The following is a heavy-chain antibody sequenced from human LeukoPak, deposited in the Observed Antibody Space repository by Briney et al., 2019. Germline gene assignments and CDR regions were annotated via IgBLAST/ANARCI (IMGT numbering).Heavy chain of an antibody. J-gene: IGHJ3*02. CDR1: GFTFSSHS. D-gene: IGHD3-3*01. CDR2: MTVTNRI. CDR3: ARAQTLFWEFDGFDI. V-gene: IGHV3-69-1*01. Sequence: GGSLRLSCAAPGFTFSSHSINWVRQAPGKGLEWIATMTVTNRIYYADSVKGRFTISRDNAENSVYLQMNSLRDEDTAVYSCARAQTLFWEFDGFDIWGRGTKVTVSS.